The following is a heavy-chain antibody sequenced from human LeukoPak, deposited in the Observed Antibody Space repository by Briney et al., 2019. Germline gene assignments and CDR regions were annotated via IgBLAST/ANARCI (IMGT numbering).Heavy chain of an antibody. CDR1: GFTFGSYA. J-gene: IGHJ4*02. V-gene: IGHV3-23*01. Sequence: GGSLRLFSAASGFTFGSYAMYWVRQAPGKGLEWVSGIFGSGGSAHYADSVKGRFTISRDNSKNTVYLQMDSLRAEDTATYYCAKTTTGYSSGRYPAWPIDYWGQGTLVTVSS. CDR3: AKTTTGYSSGRYPAWPIDY. CDR2: IFGSGGSA. D-gene: IGHD2-15*01.